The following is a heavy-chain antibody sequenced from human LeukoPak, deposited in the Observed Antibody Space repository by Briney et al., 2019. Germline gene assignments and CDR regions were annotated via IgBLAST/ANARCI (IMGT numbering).Heavy chain of an antibody. CDR2: IYTSGST. Sequence: PSETLSLTCTVSGNSISSYYWSWIRQPAGKGLEWIGRIYTSGSTNYTPSLKSRVTISVDTSKNQFSLKVRSVTAADTAVYYCARHKNSGTYPLDSWGQGTLVTVSS. J-gene: IGHJ4*02. V-gene: IGHV4-4*07. CDR3: ARHKNSGTYPLDS. CDR1: GNSISSYY. D-gene: IGHD3-10*01.